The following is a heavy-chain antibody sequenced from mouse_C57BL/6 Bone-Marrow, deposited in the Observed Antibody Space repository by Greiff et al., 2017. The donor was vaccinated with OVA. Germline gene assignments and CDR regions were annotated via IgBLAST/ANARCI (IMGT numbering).Heavy chain of an antibody. J-gene: IGHJ3*01. V-gene: IGHV5-9-1*02. Sequence: EVMLVESGEGLVKPGGSLKLSCAASGFTFSSYAMSWVRQTPEKGLEWVAYISSGGDYIYYADTVKGRFTISRDNARNTLYLQMSSLKSEDTAMYYCTRERRGFAYWGQGTLVTVSA. CDR1: GFTFSSYA. CDR2: ISSGGDYI. CDR3: TRERRGFAY.